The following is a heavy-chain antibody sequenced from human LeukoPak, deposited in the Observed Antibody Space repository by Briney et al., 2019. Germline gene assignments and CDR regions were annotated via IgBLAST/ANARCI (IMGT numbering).Heavy chain of an antibody. CDR3: ARARNSGIYYGWFDP. CDR1: GGSITSYF. CDR2: IYYSGST. V-gene: IGHV4-59*01. Sequence: SETLSLTCTVSGGSITSYFWSWIRQPPGKGLEWIGYIYYSGSTNYNPSLKSRVTISVDTSKNQFSLKLSSVTAADTAVYYCARARNSGIYYGWFDPWGQGSLVTVSS. D-gene: IGHD1-26*01. J-gene: IGHJ5*02.